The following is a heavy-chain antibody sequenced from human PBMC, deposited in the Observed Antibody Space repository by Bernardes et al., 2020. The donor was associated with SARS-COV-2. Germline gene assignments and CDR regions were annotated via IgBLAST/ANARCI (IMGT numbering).Heavy chain of an antibody. CDR2: INPNSGGT. D-gene: IGHD3-10*01. J-gene: IGHJ6*02. Sequence: ASVKVSCMASGYTFTGYYMHWVRQAPGQGLEWMGWINPNSGGTNYAQKFQGRVTMTRDTSISTAYMELSRLRSDDTAVYYCARAGGYYGSGSPSHYYYGMDVWGQGTTVTVSS. CDR1: GYTFTGYY. V-gene: IGHV1-2*02. CDR3: ARAGGYYGSGSPSHYYYGMDV.